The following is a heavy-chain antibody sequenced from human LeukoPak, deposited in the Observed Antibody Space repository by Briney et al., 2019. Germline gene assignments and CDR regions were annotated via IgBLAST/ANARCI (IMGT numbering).Heavy chain of an antibody. CDR2: IYWNDDK. CDR1: GFSLGTSGVG. Sequence: SGPTRVKPTQTLTLTCTFSGFSLGTSGVGVGWIRQPPGKALEWLALIYWNDDKRYSPSLKSRLTITKDTSKNQVVLTMTNMDPVDTATYYCAHSFGLWFGELATRYQDRDAFDIWGQGTMVTVSS. J-gene: IGHJ3*02. CDR3: AHSFGLWFGELATRYQDRDAFDI. D-gene: IGHD3-10*01. V-gene: IGHV2-5*01.